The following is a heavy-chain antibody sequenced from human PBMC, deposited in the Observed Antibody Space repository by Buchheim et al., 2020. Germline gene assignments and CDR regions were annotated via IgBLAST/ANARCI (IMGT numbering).Heavy chain of an antibody. CDR3: ARSSSVPAATMNYYYYGMDV. CDR2: IYYSGST. Sequence: QVQLQESGPGLVKPSETLSLTCTVSGGSISSYYWSWIRQPPGKGLEWIEYIYYSGSTNYNPSLKSRVTISVDTSKNQFSLKLSSVTAADTAVYYCARSSSVPAATMNYYYYGMDVWGQGTT. D-gene: IGHD2-2*01. J-gene: IGHJ6*02. CDR1: GGSISSYY. V-gene: IGHV4-59*08.